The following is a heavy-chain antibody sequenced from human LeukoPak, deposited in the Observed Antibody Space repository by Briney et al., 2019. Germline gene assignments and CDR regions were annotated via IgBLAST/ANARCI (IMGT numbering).Heavy chain of an antibody. CDR3: ARTYGSSADAFDI. J-gene: IGHJ3*02. V-gene: IGHV3-30*04. CDR1: GFSFTNYS. D-gene: IGHD6-6*01. Sequence: GGPLRLSCAASGFSFTNYSVHWVRQAPGKGLEWVALISDDGSNKYYADSVKGRFTISRDNAKNTLYLQMSSLRSEDTAVYYCARTYGSSADAFDIWGQGTMVTVSS. CDR2: ISDDGSNK.